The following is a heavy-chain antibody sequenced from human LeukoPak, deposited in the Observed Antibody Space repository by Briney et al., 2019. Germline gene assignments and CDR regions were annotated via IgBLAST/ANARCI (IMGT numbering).Heavy chain of an antibody. CDR3: ARAPGGYYDSSGSFDY. V-gene: IGHV1-18*01. D-gene: IGHD3-22*01. Sequence: ASVKVSCKASGYTFTSYGISWVRQAPGQGLEWMGWISAYNGNTNYAQKLQGRVTMTTDTSTSTAYMELRSLRSDDTAVYYCARAPGGYYDSSGSFDYWGQGTLVTVSS. J-gene: IGHJ4*02. CDR1: GYTFTSYG. CDR2: ISAYNGNT.